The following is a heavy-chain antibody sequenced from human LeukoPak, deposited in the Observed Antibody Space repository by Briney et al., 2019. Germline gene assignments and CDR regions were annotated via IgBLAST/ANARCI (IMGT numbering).Heavy chain of an antibody. CDR1: GFTFSSYW. CDR2: IKQDGSEK. Sequence: PGGSLRLSCAASGFTFSSYWMSWVRQAPGKGLEWVANIKQDGSEKYHVDSVKGRFTISRDNAKNSLYLQMNSLRAEDTAVYYCAREGGGYALDYWGQGTLVTVSS. V-gene: IGHV3-7*01. D-gene: IGHD3-22*01. CDR3: AREGGGYALDY. J-gene: IGHJ4*02.